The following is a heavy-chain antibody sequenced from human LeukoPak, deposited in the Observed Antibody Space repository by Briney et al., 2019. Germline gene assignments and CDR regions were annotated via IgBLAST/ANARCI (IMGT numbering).Heavy chain of an antibody. CDR2: IYHSGST. D-gene: IGHD3-22*01. CDR3: EAYSDSGRHSAAFDI. V-gene: IGHV4-30-4*01. CDR1: GGSISSGGFY. J-gene: IGHJ3*02. Sequence: PSETLSLTCTVSGGSISSGGFYWNWIRQTPGKGLEWIGHIYHSGSTNYNPSLKSRVTISIDTSKNRFYLKLTSVTAADTAVYFCEAYSDSGRHSAAFDIWGQGTMVTVSS.